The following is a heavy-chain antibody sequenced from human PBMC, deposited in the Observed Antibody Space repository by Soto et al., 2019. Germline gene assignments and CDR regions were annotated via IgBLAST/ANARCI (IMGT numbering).Heavy chain of an antibody. J-gene: IGHJ6*02. Sequence: SETLSLTCTVSGGSVRSGSYYWSWIRQPPGKGLEWIGYIYYSGSTNYNPSLKSRVTISVDTSKNQFSLKLSSVTAADTAVYYCARDELRYSYGYGMDVWGQGTTVTVSS. CDR1: GGSVRSGSYY. V-gene: IGHV4-61*01. CDR2: IYYSGST. D-gene: IGHD5-18*01. CDR3: ARDELRYSYGYGMDV.